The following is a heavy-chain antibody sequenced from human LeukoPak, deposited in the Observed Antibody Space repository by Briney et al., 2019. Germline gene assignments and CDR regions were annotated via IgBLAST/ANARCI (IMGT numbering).Heavy chain of an antibody. D-gene: IGHD2-15*01. J-gene: IGHJ3*02. V-gene: IGHV5-51*01. CDR3: ARVVAATPPIGAFDI. CDR2: IYPGDSDT. Sequence: GESLKISCKGSGYSFTSYWIGWVRQMPGKGLEWMGIIYPGDSDTRYSPSFQGQVTISAVKSISTAYLQWSSLKASDTAMYYCARVVAATPPIGAFDIWGQGTMVTVSS. CDR1: GYSFTSYW.